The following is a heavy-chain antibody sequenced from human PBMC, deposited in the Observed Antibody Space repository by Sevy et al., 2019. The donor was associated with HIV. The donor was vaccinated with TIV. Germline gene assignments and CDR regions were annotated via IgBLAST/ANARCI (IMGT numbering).Heavy chain of an antibody. CDR1: GFDFSIYS. V-gene: IGHV3-23*01. J-gene: IGHJ4*02. CDR2: LSFGCGKI. CDR3: AREGCTKPHDY. D-gene: IGHD2-8*01. Sequence: GGYLRLSCAASGFDFSIYSMSWVRQAPGKGLEWVSTLSFGCGKINYADSVKGRFTSSRDNSKSSVYLQMNNMGVEDTAVYYCAREGCTKPHDYWGQGTLVTVSS.